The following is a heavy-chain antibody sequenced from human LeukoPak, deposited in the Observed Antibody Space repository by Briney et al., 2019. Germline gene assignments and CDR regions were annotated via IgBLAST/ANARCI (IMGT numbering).Heavy chain of an antibody. J-gene: IGHJ6*03. CDR2: IYASGST. CDR1: GGSISSDIYY. Sequence: SETLSLTCTVSGGSISSDIYYWSWIRQPARKGLQWIGRIYASGSTNYNPSLKSRVTISVDTSKNQFSLKLSSVTAADTAVYYCARSHDMAEYYYGSGNKGAYYYYYYMDVWGKGTTVTISS. D-gene: IGHD3-10*01. V-gene: IGHV4-61*02. CDR3: ARSHDMAEYYYGSGNKGAYYYYYYMDV.